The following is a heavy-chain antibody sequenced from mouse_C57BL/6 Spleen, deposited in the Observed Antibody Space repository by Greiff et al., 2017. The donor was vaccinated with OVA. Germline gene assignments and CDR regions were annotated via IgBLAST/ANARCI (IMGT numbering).Heavy chain of an antibody. Sequence: VHVKQSGAELVRPGASVKLSCTASGFNIKDDYMHWVKQRPEQGLEWIGWIDPENGDTEYASKFQGKATITADTSSNTAYLQLSSLTSEDTAVYYCTTSLRGYYAMDYWGQGTSVTVSS. D-gene: IGHD1-1*01. CDR3: TTSLRGYYAMDY. CDR2: IDPENGDT. CDR1: GFNIKDDY. J-gene: IGHJ4*01. V-gene: IGHV14-4*01.